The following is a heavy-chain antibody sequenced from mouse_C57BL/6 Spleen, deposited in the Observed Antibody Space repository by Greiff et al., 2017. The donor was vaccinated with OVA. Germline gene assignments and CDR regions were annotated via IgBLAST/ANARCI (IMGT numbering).Heavy chain of an antibody. J-gene: IGHJ4*01. Sequence: EVKLEESGGGLVKPGGSLKLSCAASGFTFSSYAMSWVRQTPEKRLEWVATISDGGSYTYYPDNVKGRFTISRDNAKNNLYLQMSHLKSEDTAMYYCARDHDYEGYAMDYWGQGTSVTVSS. CDR3: ARDHDYEGYAMDY. V-gene: IGHV5-4*01. D-gene: IGHD2-4*01. CDR1: GFTFSSYA. CDR2: ISDGGSYT.